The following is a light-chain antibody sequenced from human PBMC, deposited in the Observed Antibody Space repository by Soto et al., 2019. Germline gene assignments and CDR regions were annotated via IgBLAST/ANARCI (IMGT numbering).Light chain of an antibody. V-gene: IGKV3-20*01. CDR2: GAS. J-gene: IGKJ1*01. CDR1: ETFSSNY. CDR3: QHYGNSLCT. Sequence: EIVLTQSLVALSLSPGERATLSCRASETFSSNYLAWYQHRPGQAPKLIIHGASYTAPGIPDRFSGSGSGADFTLTISRLEPEDFAVYFCQHYGNSLCTFGQGTKVDIK.